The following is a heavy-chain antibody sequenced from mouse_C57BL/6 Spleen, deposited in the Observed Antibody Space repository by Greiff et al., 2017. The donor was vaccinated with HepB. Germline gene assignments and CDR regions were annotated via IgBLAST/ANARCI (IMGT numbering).Heavy chain of an antibody. J-gene: IGHJ2*01. D-gene: IGHD2-1*01. V-gene: IGHV1-64*01. Sequence: VQLQQSGAELVKPGASVKLSCKASGYTFTSYWMHWVKQRPGQGLEWIGMIHPNSGSTNYNEKFKSKATLTVDKSSSTAYMQLSSLTSEDSAVYYCASYYGNFFDYWGQSTTLTVSS. CDR1: GYTFTSYW. CDR2: IHPNSGST. CDR3: ASYYGNFFDY.